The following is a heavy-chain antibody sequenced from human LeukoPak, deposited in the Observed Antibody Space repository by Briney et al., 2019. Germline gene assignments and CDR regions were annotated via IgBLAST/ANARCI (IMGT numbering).Heavy chain of an antibody. J-gene: IGHJ3*01. CDR1: GDSVSSGGYH. CDR3: ARLTCTGSSCSGGGAFDV. V-gene: IGHV4-31*03. CDR2: IFYNGGV. Sequence: SETLSLTCSVSGDSVSSGGYHWTWIRQNPGKGLEWIGYIFYNGGVYYSPSLQSRLTISVDTSQKQFSLKMSSVTAADTAVYFCARLTCTGSSCSGGGAFDVWGQGTVVTVSS. D-gene: IGHD2-2*01.